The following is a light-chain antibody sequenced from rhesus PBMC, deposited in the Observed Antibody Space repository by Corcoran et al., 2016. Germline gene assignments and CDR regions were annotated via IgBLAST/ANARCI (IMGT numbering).Light chain of an antibody. CDR3: LQDYTTPLT. CDR1: QGIDRE. V-gene: IGKV1-94*01. J-gene: IGKJ4*01. CDR2: AAS. Sequence: DTQMTQSPSSLSASVGDRVTVTCRASQGIDRELSWYQQKPGKAPTLLIYAASIFQTGVSSRFSGSGSGTDFTLTISSLQPEGVATYYCLQDYTTPLTFGGGTTVEIK.